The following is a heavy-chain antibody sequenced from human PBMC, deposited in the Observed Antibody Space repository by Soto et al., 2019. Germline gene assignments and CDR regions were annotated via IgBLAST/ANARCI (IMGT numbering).Heavy chain of an antibody. CDR2: IHSAGGT. Sequence: QVQLQESGPGLVKPSDTLSLTCSVSGASISGHYWNWFRQPAGKRLAWIGRIHSAGGTNYDLPLTSRVNMARVTSKNQGPLKLRSVTAAGTAVYYCARMSGRPSCWGQGTLVTVSS. D-gene: IGHD1-26*01. V-gene: IGHV4-4*07. CDR3: ARMSGRPSC. J-gene: IGHJ4*02. CDR1: GASISGHY.